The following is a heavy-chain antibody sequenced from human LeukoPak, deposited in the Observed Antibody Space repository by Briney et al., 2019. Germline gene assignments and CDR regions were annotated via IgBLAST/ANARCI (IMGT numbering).Heavy chain of an antibody. D-gene: IGHD3-10*01. V-gene: IGHV3-33*08. J-gene: IGHJ4*02. CDR3: STEDASGSFDY. CDR1: GFTFSSYS. Sequence: GGSLRLSCAASGFTFSSYSMNWVRQAPGQGLEWVAVIWYDGTTKYYADSVKGRFTISRDNSKNTLYLQMNSLSVEDTAVYFCSTEDASGSFDYWGQGTPVTVSS. CDR2: IWYDGTTK.